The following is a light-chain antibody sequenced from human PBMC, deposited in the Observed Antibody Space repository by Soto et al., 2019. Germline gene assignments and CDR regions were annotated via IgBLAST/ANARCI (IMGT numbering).Light chain of an antibody. J-gene: IGKJ1*01. Sequence: DIVMTQSPVTLSVSPGDRATLSCRASQSVGHNLAWFQQKPVQAPRLLIYGASAGATGIPDRFSGSGFGTEFTLTISSLQSEDLAVYYCQQYNNWPRTFGQGTKVEMK. CDR2: GAS. V-gene: IGKV3-15*01. CDR1: QSVGHN. CDR3: QQYNNWPRT.